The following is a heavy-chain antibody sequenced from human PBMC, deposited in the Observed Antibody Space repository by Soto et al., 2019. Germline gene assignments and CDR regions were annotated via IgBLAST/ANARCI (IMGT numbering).Heavy chain of an antibody. CDR2: GSA. D-gene: IGHD2-15*01. J-gene: IGHJ5*02. Sequence: QVQLVQSGAEVKKPGSSVKVSCKASGGTFSIYTISWVRQAPGQGLEWMGGSANSAQKFQGRLTVTADESTSTVYLELSSLTSGNTAVYYCARGGPPDIAWFDPWGQGTLVSVSS. V-gene: IGHV1-69*01. CDR3: ARGGPPDIAWFDP. CDR1: GGTFSIYT.